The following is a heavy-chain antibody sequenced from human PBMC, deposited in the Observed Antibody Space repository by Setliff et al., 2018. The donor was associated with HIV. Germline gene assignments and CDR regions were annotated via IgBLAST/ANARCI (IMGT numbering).Heavy chain of an antibody. CDR3: ARYRGRDQSGDFDY. CDR2: IYYSGST. V-gene: IGHV4-30-4*08. Sequence: SETLSLTCTVSGGSISSGDYYWSWIRQPPGKGLEWIGYIYYSGSTYYNPSLKSRVTISVDTSKNQFSLKLSSVTAADTAVYYCARYRGRDQSGDFDYWGQGTLVTVSS. CDR1: GGSISSGDYY. J-gene: IGHJ4*02. D-gene: IGHD2-2*01.